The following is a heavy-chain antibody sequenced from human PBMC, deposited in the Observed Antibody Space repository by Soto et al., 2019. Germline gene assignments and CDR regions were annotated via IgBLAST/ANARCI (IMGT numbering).Heavy chain of an antibody. CDR3: ARHGLGGERYYDY. CDR2: IYPGDSDT. CDR1: GYSFTSYW. V-gene: IGHV5-51*01. J-gene: IGHJ4*02. Sequence: EESLKISCNGSGYSFTSYWIGWVRQMPWKGLEWMGIIYPGDSDTRYSPSFQGQVTISADKSISTAYLQWSSLKASDTAMYYCARHGLGGERYYDYWGQGTLVTVSS. D-gene: IGHD3-9*01.